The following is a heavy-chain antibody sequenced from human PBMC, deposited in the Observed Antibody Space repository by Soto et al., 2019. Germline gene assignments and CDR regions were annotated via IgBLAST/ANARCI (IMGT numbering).Heavy chain of an antibody. CDR3: ARGFKRTAAPDP. CDR2: INHSGST. J-gene: IGHJ5*02. D-gene: IGHD4-17*01. CDR1: GGSFSGYY. Sequence: SETLSLTCAVYGGSFSGYYWSWIRQPPGKGLEWIGEINHSGSTNYNPSLKSRVTISVDTSKNQFSLKLSSVTAADTAVYYCARGFKRTAAPDPWGQGTLVTVSS. V-gene: IGHV4-34*01.